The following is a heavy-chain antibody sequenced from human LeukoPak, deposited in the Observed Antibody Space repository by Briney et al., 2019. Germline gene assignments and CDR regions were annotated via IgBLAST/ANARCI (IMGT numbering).Heavy chain of an antibody. J-gene: IGHJ4*02. CDR3: ASRRLFPYYFDY. CDR1: GGSISSSSYY. CDR2: IYYSGST. D-gene: IGHD3-22*01. Sequence: PSETLSHTCTVSGGSISSSSYYWGWIRQPPGKGLEWIGSIYYSGSTYYNPSLKSRVTISVDTSKNQFSLKLSSVTAADTAVYYCASRRLFPYYFDYWGQGTLVTVSS. V-gene: IGHV4-39*07.